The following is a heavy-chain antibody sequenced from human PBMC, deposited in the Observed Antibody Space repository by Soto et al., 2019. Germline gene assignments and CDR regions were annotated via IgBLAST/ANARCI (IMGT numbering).Heavy chain of an antibody. V-gene: IGHV3-21*01. CDR3: ARKPSDSSSPADVVVPAAPDY. J-gene: IGHJ4*02. CDR1: GFTFCSYS. Sequence: PGGSLRLSCAASGFTFCSYSMNWVLQAPGKGLEWVSSISSSSSYIYYADSVKGRFTISRDNAKNSLYLQMNSLRAEDTAVYYCARKPSDSSSPADVVVPAAPDYWGQGTLVTVSS. CDR2: ISSSSSYI. D-gene: IGHD2-2*01.